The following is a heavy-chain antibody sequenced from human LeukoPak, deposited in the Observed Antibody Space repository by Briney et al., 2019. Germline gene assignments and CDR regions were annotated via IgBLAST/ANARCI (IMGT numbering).Heavy chain of an antibody. CDR3: ARGAPGY. CDR1: GFTFSSYS. Sequence: GSLRLSCAASGFTFSSYSMNWVRQSPGKGLEWIGQINHSGSTNYNPSLKSRVTISVDRSKNQFSLKLDSVTAADTAVYYCARGAPGYWGQGTLVTVSS. CDR2: INHSGST. V-gene: IGHV4-34*01. J-gene: IGHJ4*02.